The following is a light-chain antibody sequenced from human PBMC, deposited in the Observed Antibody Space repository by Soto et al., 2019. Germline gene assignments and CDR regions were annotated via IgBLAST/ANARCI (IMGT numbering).Light chain of an antibody. V-gene: IGKV3-15*01. Sequence: EIVMTQSPATVSVSPGERATLSCRASQSVSDKLAWYQQKPGQAPRLLIYHASARATGIPARFSGSGSGTEFTLTINSLQSEDFAVYYCQRYNNWPLTFGGGTKVDIK. CDR2: HAS. CDR3: QRYNNWPLT. J-gene: IGKJ4*01. CDR1: QSVSDK.